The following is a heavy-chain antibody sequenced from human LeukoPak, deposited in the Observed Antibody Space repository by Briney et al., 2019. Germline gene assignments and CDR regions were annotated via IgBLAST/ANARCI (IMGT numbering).Heavy chain of an antibody. Sequence: ASVKVSCKASGGTLSSYAITWVRQAPGQGLEWMGGIIPIFGTTNYTQKFQGRVTITADKSTSTAYMELSSLRSEDTAVYYCASGYVGAAAGKADYYYYMDVWGKGTTVTVSS. V-gene: IGHV1-69*06. J-gene: IGHJ6*03. CDR1: GGTLSSYA. D-gene: IGHD6-13*01. CDR2: IIPIFGTT. CDR3: ASGYVGAAAGKADYYYYMDV.